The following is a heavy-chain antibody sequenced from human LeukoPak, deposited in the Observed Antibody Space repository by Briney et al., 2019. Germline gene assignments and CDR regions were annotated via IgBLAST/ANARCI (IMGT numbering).Heavy chain of an antibody. V-gene: IGHV3-23*01. Sequence: GRSLRLSCAASGFTFSSYAMNWVHQAPGKGLEWVSSISGAGINTYYVDSVEGRFTISRDNSKNTLSLQMNSLRAEDTAVYYCTKDQRGYQRAIDYWGQGILVTVSS. CDR3: TKDQRGYQRAIDY. CDR2: ISGAGINT. D-gene: IGHD6-25*01. CDR1: GFTFSSYA. J-gene: IGHJ4*02.